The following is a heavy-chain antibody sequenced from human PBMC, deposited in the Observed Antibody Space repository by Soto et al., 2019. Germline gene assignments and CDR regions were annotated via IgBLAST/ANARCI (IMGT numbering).Heavy chain of an antibody. CDR2: IYYSGST. D-gene: IGHD3-22*01. CDR1: GGSISSSSYY. J-gene: IGHJ4*02. V-gene: IGHV4-39*01. CDR3: ARLSITMIVEYYFDY. Sequence: SETLSVTCTVSGGSISSSSYYWGWIRQPPGKGLEWIGSIYYSGSTYYNPSLKNRVTISVDTSKNQFSLKLSSVTAADTAVYYCARLSITMIVEYYFDYRGQGTLVTVSS.